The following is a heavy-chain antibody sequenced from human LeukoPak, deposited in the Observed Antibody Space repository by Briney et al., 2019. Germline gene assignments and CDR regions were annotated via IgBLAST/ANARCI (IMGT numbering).Heavy chain of an antibody. D-gene: IGHD6-13*01. CDR2: INHSGST. J-gene: IGHJ4*02. CDR3: ARVGRYSSSPD. Sequence: SETLSLTCAVYGGSFSGYHWSWIRQPPGKGLEWIGEINHSGSTNYNPSLKSRVTISVDTSNNQFSLKLSSVTAADTAVYYCARVGRYSSSPDWGQGTLVTVSS. V-gene: IGHV4-34*01. CDR1: GGSFSGYH.